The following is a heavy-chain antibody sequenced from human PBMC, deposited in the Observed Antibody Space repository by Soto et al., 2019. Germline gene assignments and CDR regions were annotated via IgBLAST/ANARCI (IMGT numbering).Heavy chain of an antibody. CDR1: GGSFSGYY. D-gene: IGHD3-9*01. J-gene: IGHJ6*03. CDR2: INHSGST. Sequence: SETLSLTCAVYGGSFSGYYWSWIRQPPGKGLEWIGEINHSGSTNYNPSLKSRVTISVDTSKNQFSLKLSSVTAADTAVYYCARGRRLRYFSPCYMDVWGKGTTVTVSS. CDR3: ARGRRLRYFSPCYMDV. V-gene: IGHV4-34*01.